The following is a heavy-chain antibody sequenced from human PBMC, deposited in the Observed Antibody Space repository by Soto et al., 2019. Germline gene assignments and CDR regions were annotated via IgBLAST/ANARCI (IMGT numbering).Heavy chain of an antibody. CDR2: IIPIFGTA. CDR3: ARDESGSYSADAFDI. CDR1: GGTFSSYA. V-gene: IGHV1-69*13. J-gene: IGHJ3*02. Sequence: SVKVSCKASGGTFSSYAISWVRQAPGQGLEWMGGIIPIFGTANYAQKFQGRVTITADESTSTAYMELSSLRSEDTAVYYCARDESGSYSADAFDIWGQGTMVTVSS. D-gene: IGHD1-26*01.